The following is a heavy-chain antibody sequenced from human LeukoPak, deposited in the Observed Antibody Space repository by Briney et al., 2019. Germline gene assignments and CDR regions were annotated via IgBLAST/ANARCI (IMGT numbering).Heavy chain of an antibody. CDR3: ARDWGVDS. CDR1: GFTFSIYT. D-gene: IGHD3-10*01. V-gene: IGHV3-30*03. CDR2: TSYDEGNK. Sequence: GRSLRLSCAASGFTFSIYTMVWVRQPPGKGLEWVAVTSYDEGNKYYVDSVKGRFTISRDNSNNILYLQMNSLRPEDTAVYYCARDWGVDSWGQGTLVTVSS. J-gene: IGHJ4*02.